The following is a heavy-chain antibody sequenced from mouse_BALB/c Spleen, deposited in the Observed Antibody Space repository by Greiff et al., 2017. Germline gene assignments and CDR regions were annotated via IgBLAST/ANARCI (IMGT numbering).Heavy chain of an antibody. Sequence: QVQLKESGAELAKPGASVKMSCKASGYTFTSYWMHWVKQRPGQGLEWIGYINPSTGYTEYNQKFKDKATLTADKSSSTAYMQLSSLTSEDSAVYYCARSGWLLRMDYWGQGTSVTVSS. CDR2: INPSTGYT. CDR1: GYTFTSYW. D-gene: IGHD2-3*01. J-gene: IGHJ4*01. V-gene: IGHV1-7*01. CDR3: ARSGWLLRMDY.